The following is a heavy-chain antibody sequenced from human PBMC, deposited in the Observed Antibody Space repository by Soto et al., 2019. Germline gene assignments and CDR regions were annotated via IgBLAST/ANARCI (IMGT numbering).Heavy chain of an antibody. V-gene: IGHV4-31*03. D-gene: IGHD6-6*01. CDR3: ARRGGSSSGYYYYAMDV. CDR2: IYSNGDT. J-gene: IGHJ6*02. Sequence: SETLSLTCSVSSDSMNSGGYYWSWIRQHPGKGLEWIGYIYSNGDTYYNPSLKSRVTISVDTSKNQFSLNLTSVTAADTAVYYCARRGGSSSGYYYYAMDVWGQGTTVTV. CDR1: SDSMNSGGYY.